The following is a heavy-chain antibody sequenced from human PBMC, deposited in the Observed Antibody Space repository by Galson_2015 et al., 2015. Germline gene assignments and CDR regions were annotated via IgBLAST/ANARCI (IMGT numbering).Heavy chain of an antibody. CDR2: ISYDGSHK. J-gene: IGHJ4*02. V-gene: IGHV3-30*09. CDR1: GFTFSNNA. D-gene: IGHD6-13*01. CDR3: AREDGGSSRKLVDY. Sequence: SLRLSCAASGFTFSNNAMHWVRQAPGKGLECVAVISYDGSHKYYADSVRGRFAISRDNSKNTLYLQLNSLRAEDTAVYYCAREDGGSSRKLVDYWGQGTLVTVSS.